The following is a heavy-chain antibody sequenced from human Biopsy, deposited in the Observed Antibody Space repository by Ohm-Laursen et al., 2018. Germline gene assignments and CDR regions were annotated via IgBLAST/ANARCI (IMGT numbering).Heavy chain of an antibody. D-gene: IGHD1-1*01. CDR3: AADINVWNVNY. CDR2: FAPENGKT. CDR1: GYTLTELS. J-gene: IGHJ4*02. V-gene: IGHV1-24*01. Sequence: ASVKVSCKVSGYTLTELSMHWVRQAPGKGLEWMGGFAPENGKTVYAQNFQARVSMTEDTSTDTAYMELRSLRSEDTAVYYCAADINVWNVNYWGQGTQVTISS.